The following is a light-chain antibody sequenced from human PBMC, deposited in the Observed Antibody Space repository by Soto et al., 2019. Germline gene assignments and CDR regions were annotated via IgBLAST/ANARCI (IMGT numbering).Light chain of an antibody. V-gene: IGKV3-11*01. Sequence: EIAMTQSPATLSVSPGERATLTCRASQSVSSDLAWYQHKPGQAPRLLIYGASTRATGIPARFSGTGSGTDFTLTISSLEPEDFAVYFCLQRSSWPWTFGQGTKVDIK. J-gene: IGKJ1*01. CDR1: QSVSSD. CDR3: LQRSSWPWT. CDR2: GAS.